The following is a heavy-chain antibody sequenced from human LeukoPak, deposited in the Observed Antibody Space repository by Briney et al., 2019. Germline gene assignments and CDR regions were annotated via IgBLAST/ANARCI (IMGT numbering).Heavy chain of an antibody. CDR3: AGVGSGWSDY. V-gene: IGHV3-7*01. Sequence: GGSLRLSCAASGFTFSSYWMSWVRQAPGKGLEWVANIKQEGSEKYYVDSVKGRFTISRDNVKNSLYLQMNSLRAEDTAVYYCAGVGSGWSDYWGQGTLVTVSS. CDR1: GFTFSSYW. D-gene: IGHD6-19*01. CDR2: IKQEGSEK. J-gene: IGHJ4*02.